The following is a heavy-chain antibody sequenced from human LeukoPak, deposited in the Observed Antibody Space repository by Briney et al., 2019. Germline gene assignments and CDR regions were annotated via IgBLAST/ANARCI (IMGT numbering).Heavy chain of an antibody. Sequence: GGSLRLSCTASGFTFGDYAMSWFRQAPGKGLEWVGFIRSKAYGGTTEYAASVKGRFTISRDDSKSIAYLQMNSLKTEDTAVYYCTRRRSLDYYYYMDVWGKGTTVTVSS. V-gene: IGHV3-49*03. CDR1: GFTFGDYA. J-gene: IGHJ6*03. CDR3: TRRRSLDYYYYMDV. CDR2: IRSKAYGGTT.